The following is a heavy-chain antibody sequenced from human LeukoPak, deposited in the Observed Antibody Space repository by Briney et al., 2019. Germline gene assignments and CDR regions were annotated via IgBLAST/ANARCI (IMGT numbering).Heavy chain of an antibody. V-gene: IGHV3-30*02. D-gene: IGHD2-21*01. CDR2: IRYDGSNK. CDR1: GFTFSDYY. CDR3: ATDYCGGDCYSYYFDY. J-gene: IGHJ4*02. Sequence: GGSLRLSCAASGFTFSDYYMSWIRQAPGKGLEWVAFIRYDGSNKYYADSVKGRFTISRDNSKNTLYLQMNSLRAEDTAVYYCATDYCGGDCYSYYFDYWGQGTLVTVSS.